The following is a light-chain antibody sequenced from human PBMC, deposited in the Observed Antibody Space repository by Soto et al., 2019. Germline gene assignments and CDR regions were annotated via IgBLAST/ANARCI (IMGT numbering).Light chain of an antibody. J-gene: IGKJ1*01. CDR3: QQYGSSPKT. CDR2: GAS. CDR1: QSVSSSY. V-gene: IGKV3-20*01. Sequence: DILLTQSPGTLSLSPGERATLSCRASQSVSSSYLAWYQQKPGQAPRLLIYGASSRATGIPDRFSGSGSGTDFTLTISRLEPEDFAVYYCQQYGSSPKTFGQGTKVDI.